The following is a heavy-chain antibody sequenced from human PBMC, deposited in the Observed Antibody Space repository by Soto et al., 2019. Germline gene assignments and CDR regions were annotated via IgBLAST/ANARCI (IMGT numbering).Heavy chain of an antibody. CDR2: INHSGST. CDR3: ASLVPLPAARGTGYYYYYMDV. V-gene: IGHV4-34*01. CDR1: GGSFSGYY. D-gene: IGHD2-2*01. Sequence: QVQLQQWGAGLLKPSETLSLTCAVYGGSFSGYYWSWIRQPPGKGLEWIGEINHSGSTNYNPSLKRRVTISVDTSKNQFSLKLSSVTAADTAVYYCASLVPLPAARGTGYYYYYMDVWGKGTTVTVSS. J-gene: IGHJ6*03.